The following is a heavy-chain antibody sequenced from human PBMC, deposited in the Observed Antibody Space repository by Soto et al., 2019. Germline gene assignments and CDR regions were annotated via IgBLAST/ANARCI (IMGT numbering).Heavy chain of an antibody. J-gene: IGHJ4*02. Sequence: VQLVESGGGLVQPGGSLRLSCAAPGRTFSRYWMHWVRQAPGKGLVWVSRISSDGSTTNYADSVKGRFTISRDNAKNTLYLQMNSLRDENTAMYYCEGGGQSGSHTYYFDYWGQGTLVTVSS. V-gene: IGHV3-74*01. CDR3: EGGGQSGSHTYYFDY. CDR2: ISSDGSTT. D-gene: IGHD1-26*01. CDR1: GRTFSRYW.